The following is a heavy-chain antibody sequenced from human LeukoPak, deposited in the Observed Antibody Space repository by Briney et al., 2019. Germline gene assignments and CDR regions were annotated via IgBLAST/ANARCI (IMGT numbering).Heavy chain of an antibody. V-gene: IGHV3-23*01. J-gene: IGHJ3*02. CDR2: ISGSGGST. Sequence: GGSLRLSCAASGFTFSSYGMSWVRQAPGKGLEWVSAISGSGGSTYYADSVKGRFTISRDNSKNTLYLQMNSLSAEDTAVYYCAKAPPPYCSGGSCFDAFDIWGQGTMVTVSS. CDR1: GFTFSSYG. CDR3: AKAPPPYCSGGSCFDAFDI. D-gene: IGHD2-15*01.